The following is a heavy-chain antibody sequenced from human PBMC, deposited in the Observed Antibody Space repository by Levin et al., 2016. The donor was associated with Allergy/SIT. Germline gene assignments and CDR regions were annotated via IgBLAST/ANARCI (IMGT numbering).Heavy chain of an antibody. CDR1: GGSLSSYY. Sequence: SETLSLTCTVSGGSLSSYYWSWIRQPPGKGLEWIGYIYYSGSTNYNPSLKSRVTISVDTSKNQFSLKLSSVTAADTAVYYCARLPHSNVVYHYYAVDVWGQGTTVTVSS. J-gene: IGHJ6*02. CDR2: IYYSGST. V-gene: IGHV4-59*01. D-gene: IGHD4-11*01. CDR3: ARLPHSNVVYHYYAVDV.